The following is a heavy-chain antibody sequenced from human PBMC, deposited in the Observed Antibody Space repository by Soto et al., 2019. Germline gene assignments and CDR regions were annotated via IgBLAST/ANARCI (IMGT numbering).Heavy chain of an antibody. V-gene: IGHV3-30-3*01. D-gene: IGHD2-15*01. CDR2: ISYDGSNK. CDR1: GFTFSGFA. Sequence: QVQLVESGGGVVQPGRSLRLSCAASGFTFSGFAMHWVRQAPGKGLEWVAVISYDGSNKYYADSVKGRFTISRDNSXNXXYVQMNSLRAEDTAVYYCARFKGCSGGSCYSHFDYWGQGTLVTVSS. CDR3: ARFKGCSGGSCYSHFDY. J-gene: IGHJ4*02.